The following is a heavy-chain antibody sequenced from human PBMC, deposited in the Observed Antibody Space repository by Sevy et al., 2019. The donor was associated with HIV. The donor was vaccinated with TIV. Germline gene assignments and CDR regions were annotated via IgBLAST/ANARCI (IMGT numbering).Heavy chain of an antibody. D-gene: IGHD3-22*01. CDR3: AKGNSGSFDY. CDR1: GFSFSTYW. J-gene: IGHJ4*02. CDR2: VKQDESEK. Sequence: GGSLRLSCAASGFSFSTYWMHWVRQAPDKGLEWVANVKQDESEKYYVASVKGRFTISRDNAKNSVYLEMNSLRPEDTAIYYCAKGNSGSFDYWGQGTLVTVSS. V-gene: IGHV3-7*01.